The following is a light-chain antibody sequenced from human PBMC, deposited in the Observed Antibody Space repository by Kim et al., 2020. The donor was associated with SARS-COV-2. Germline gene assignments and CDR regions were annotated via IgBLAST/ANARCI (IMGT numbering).Light chain of an antibody. CDR2: GAP. CDR3: LQHHAYPRT. J-gene: IGKJ1*01. Sequence: DIQMTQSPSSLSASLGDRVTITCRASQGIRSELGWYQQKPGRAPTRLIYGAPTLESGVPSRFSGSGSGTEFTLTISSLQPEDFATYYCLQHHAYPRTFGQGTKVDI. V-gene: IGKV1-17*01. CDR1: QGIRSE.